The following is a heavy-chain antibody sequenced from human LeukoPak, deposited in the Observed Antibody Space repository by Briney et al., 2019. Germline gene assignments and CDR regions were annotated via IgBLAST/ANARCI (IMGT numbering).Heavy chain of an antibody. CDR2: INPNSGGT. J-gene: IGHJ4*02. D-gene: IGHD2-2*02. Sequence: AASVKVSCKASGYTFTGYYMHWVRQAPEQGLEWMGWINPNSGGTNYAQKFQGRVTMTRDTSISTAYMELSRLRSDDTAVYYCARAVVVVPAAIYYDSSGYLFDYWGQGTLVTVSS. CDR1: GYTFTGYY. CDR3: ARAVVVVPAAIYYDSSGYLFDY. V-gene: IGHV1-2*02.